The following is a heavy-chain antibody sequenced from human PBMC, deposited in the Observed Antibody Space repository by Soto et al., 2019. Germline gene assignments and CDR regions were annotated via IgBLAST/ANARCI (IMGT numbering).Heavy chain of an antibody. Sequence: ASVKVSCKASGYTFTSYGISWLRQAPGQCPGWRGWINAHSGATEFAQKFQGRVTLTRDTSISTAYMTLSGLRSDDTAVYYCAKEITRQQAFWLKPWGQGTRVIVSS. CDR3: AKEITRQQAFWLKP. CDR2: INAHSGAT. D-gene: IGHD3-3*01. J-gene: IGHJ5*02. CDR1: GYTFTSYG. V-gene: IGHV1-2*02.